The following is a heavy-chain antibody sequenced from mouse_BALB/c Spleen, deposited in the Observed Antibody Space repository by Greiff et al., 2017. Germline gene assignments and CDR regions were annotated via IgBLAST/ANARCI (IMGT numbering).Heavy chain of an antibody. V-gene: IGHV2-5-1*01. CDR3: AKNSDYDERDYFDY. J-gene: IGHJ2*01. CDR2: IWRGGST. D-gene: IGHD2-4*01. Sequence: VQLQQSGPSLVQPSQSLSITCTVSGFSLTSYGVHWVRQSPGKGLEWLGVIWRGGSTDYNAAFMSRLSITKDNSKSQVFFKMNSLQADDTAIYYCAKNSDYDERDYFDYWGQGTTLTVSS. CDR1: GFSLTSYG.